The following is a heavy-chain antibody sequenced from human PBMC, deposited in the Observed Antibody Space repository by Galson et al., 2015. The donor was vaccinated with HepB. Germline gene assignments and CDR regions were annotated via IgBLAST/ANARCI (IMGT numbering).Heavy chain of an antibody. D-gene: IGHD2-21*01. CDR2: IIPILGIK. J-gene: IGHJ6*02. Sequence: SVKVSCKVSGGIFRSHSISWVRQAPGQGLEWMGRIIPILGIKNYAQQFQGRVTLTADTSTNTAYMVLTNLKFEDTAVYYCAREDCGGGNCYSAPRYYYGMQVWGQGTTITVYS. V-gene: IGHV1-69*04. CDR3: AREDCGGGNCYSAPRYYYGMQV. CDR1: GGIFRSHS.